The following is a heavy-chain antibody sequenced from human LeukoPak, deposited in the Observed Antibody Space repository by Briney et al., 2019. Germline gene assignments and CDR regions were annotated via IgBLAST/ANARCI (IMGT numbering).Heavy chain of an antibody. CDR3: ASGQLRIAAAGTQGLPTH. CDR2: INPSGGSA. V-gene: IGHV1-46*01. Sequence: GASVKVSCKASGYTFTSYYMHWVRQAPGQGLVWMGIINPSGGSASYAQEFQGRVTMTRDTSTSTVYMELSSLKSEDTAVYYCASGQLRIAAAGTQGLPTHWGQGTLVTVSS. CDR1: GYTFTSYY. D-gene: IGHD6-13*01. J-gene: IGHJ4*02.